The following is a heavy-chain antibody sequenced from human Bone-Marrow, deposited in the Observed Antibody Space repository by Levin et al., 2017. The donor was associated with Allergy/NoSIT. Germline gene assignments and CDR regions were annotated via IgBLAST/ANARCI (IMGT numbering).Heavy chain of an antibody. V-gene: IGHV1-2*06. CDR2: INPNSGGT. CDR1: GYTFTGYY. D-gene: IGHD4-17*01. CDR3: AVTTDAFDI. J-gene: IGHJ3*02. Sequence: GGSLRLSCKASGYTFTGYYLHWVRQAPGQGLEWMGRINPNSGGTNYAQKFQGRVTMTRDTSITTAYMELSRLRSDDTAVYYCAVTTDAFDIWGRGTMVTVSS.